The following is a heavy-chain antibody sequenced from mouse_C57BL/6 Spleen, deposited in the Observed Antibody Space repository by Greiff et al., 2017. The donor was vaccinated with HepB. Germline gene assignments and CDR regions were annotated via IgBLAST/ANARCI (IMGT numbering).Heavy chain of an antibody. V-gene: IGHV1-9*01. Sequence: VQVVESGAELMKPGASVKLSCKATGYTFTGYWIEWVKQRPGHGLEWIGEILPGSGSTNYNEKVKGKATFTADTSSNTAYMQRSSLTTEDAAIYYCARYGYGNYGAWFAYWGQGTLVTVSA. J-gene: IGHJ3*01. CDR3: ARYGYGNYGAWFAY. CDR1: GYTFTGYW. D-gene: IGHD2-1*01. CDR2: ILPGSGST.